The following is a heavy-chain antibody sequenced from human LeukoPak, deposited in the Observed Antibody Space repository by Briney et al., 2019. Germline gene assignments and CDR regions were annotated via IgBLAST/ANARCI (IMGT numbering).Heavy chain of an antibody. V-gene: IGHV1-18*01. D-gene: IGHD2-21*01. CDR2: ISTNNGNT. Sequence: ASVTVSCKASGYTFTSYGVTWVRQAPGQGLEWMGWISTNNGNTMYAQRVQGRVTLTTDTSTSTAYMELRSLTSDDTAVYYCARDGGDSGGANSPWGQGTLVTVSS. CDR3: ARDGGDSGGANSP. J-gene: IGHJ5*02. CDR1: GYTFTSYG.